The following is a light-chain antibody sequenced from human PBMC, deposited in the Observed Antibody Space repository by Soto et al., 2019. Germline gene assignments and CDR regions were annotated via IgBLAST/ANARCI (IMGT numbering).Light chain of an antibody. Sequence: EIVMTQSPATLSVSPGERATLSCRASQSVSRNLAWYQQKPAQAPRVLIHGASTRAPGIPARFSGSGTGTEFSLNISILQSEDFAVDYWQQYVNWPRGLTFGGGTKVEIK. CDR3: QQYVNWPRGLT. CDR1: QSVSRN. J-gene: IGKJ4*01. V-gene: IGKV3-15*01. CDR2: GAS.